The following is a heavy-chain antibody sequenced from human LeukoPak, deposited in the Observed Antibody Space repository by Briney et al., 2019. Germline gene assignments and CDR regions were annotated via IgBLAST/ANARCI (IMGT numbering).Heavy chain of an antibody. V-gene: IGHV3-30*18. CDR1: GFTFSSYG. CDR3: AKVPYGDNSYGMDV. J-gene: IGHJ6*02. D-gene: IGHD4-17*01. Sequence: GGSLRLSCAASGFTFSSYGMHWVRQAPGKGLEWVAVISYDGSNKYYADSVKGRFTISRDNSKNTLYLQMNSLRAEDTAVYYCAKVPYGDNSYGMDVWGQGTTVTVSS. CDR2: ISYDGSNK.